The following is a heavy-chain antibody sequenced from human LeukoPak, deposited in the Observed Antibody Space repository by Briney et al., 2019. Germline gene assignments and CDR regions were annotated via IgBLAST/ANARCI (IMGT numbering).Heavy chain of an antibody. D-gene: IGHD3-22*01. CDR2: IYHSGST. Sequence: SETLSLTCTVSGGSISSYYWSWIRQPPGKGLEWIGYIYHSGSTNYNPSLKSRVTISVDTSKNQFSLKLSSVTAADTAVYYCARGARGYYYDSSGYYFDYWGQGTLVTVSS. J-gene: IGHJ4*02. V-gene: IGHV4-59*01. CDR3: ARGARGYYYDSSGYYFDY. CDR1: GGSISSYY.